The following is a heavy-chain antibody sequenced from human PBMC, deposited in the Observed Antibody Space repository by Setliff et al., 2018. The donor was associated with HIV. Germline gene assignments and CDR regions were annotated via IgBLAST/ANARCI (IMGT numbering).Heavy chain of an antibody. CDR3: ARLPDINSWPFDY. J-gene: IGHJ4*02. CDR2: IHHSGGT. CDR1: YGSISVHY. D-gene: IGHD6-13*01. V-gene: IGHV4-59*11. Sequence: ASETLSLTCTVSYGSISVHYWTWIRQPPGKGLEWIGYIHHSGGTQYNPSLMRRLTMSVDSSKNQFSLSLSSVTAADTAVYYCARLPDINSWPFDYWARGTLVTVSS.